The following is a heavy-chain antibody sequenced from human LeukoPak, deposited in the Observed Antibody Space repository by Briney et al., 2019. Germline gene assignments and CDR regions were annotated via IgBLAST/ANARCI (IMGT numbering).Heavy chain of an antibody. CDR1: GFTFTTYP. CDR3: ARDIDRAHGD. J-gene: IGHJ4*02. Sequence: GGSLRLSCDASGFTFTTYPMHWVRQAPGKGLEWLTLISPDGNNKDVADSVKGRFTVSRDNSNNTLFLQMTSLTTEDTAVYYCARDIDRAHGDWGQGTLVTVSS. D-gene: IGHD2-15*01. CDR2: ISPDGNNK. V-gene: IGHV3-30*04.